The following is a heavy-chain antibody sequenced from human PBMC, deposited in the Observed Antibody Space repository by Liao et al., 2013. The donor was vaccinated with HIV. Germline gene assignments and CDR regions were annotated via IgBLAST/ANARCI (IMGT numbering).Heavy chain of an antibody. J-gene: IGHJ4*02. V-gene: IGHV4-34*01. CDR3: AVGSSWYNGWVY. D-gene: IGHD6-13*01. Sequence: QVRLDQWGEGLVRPSETLSLTCAVYGGSFSGYYWSWIRQPPGKGLEWIGEINHSGSTNYNPSLKSRVTISVDTSKNQFSLKLSSVTAADTAVYFCAVGSSWYNGWVYWGQGTLVTVSS. CDR2: INHSGST. CDR1: GGSFSGYY.